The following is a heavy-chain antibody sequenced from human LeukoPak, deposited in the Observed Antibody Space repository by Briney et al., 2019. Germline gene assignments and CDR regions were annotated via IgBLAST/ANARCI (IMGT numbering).Heavy chain of an antibody. Sequence: PGRSLRLSCAASGFIFDDYAMYWVRQAPGQGLEWVSGISWNSDSLGYADSVKGRFTISRDNAKNSLYLQMNSLRAEDTALYYCAKGYCSGGTCYSRPYYYYYMDVWGKGTTVTVSS. J-gene: IGHJ6*03. CDR2: ISWNSDSL. V-gene: IGHV3-9*01. CDR3: AKGYCSGGTCYSRPYYYYYMDV. D-gene: IGHD2-15*01. CDR1: GFIFDDYA.